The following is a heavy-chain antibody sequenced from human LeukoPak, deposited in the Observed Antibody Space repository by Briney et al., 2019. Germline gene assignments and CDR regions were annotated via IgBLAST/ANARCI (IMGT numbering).Heavy chain of an antibody. Sequence: GGSLRLSCAASGFTFSSFAMSWVRQAPGKGLQWVSAISDSGGSTYYTDSVKGRFTISRDNSNNTLYLQMNSLRAEDTAVYFCAKDQLYWYDNSGYVWGQGTLVTVSS. V-gene: IGHV3-23*01. CDR3: AKDQLYWYDNSGYV. CDR2: ISDSGGST. CDR1: GFTFSSFA. J-gene: IGHJ4*02. D-gene: IGHD3-22*01.